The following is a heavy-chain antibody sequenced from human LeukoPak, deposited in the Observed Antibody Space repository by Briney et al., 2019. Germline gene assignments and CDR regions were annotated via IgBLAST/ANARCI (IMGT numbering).Heavy chain of an antibody. V-gene: IGHV1-2*02. J-gene: IGHJ5*02. CDR1: GYTFTGYY. CDR3: ARDRGGYQLLFWFDP. CDR2: INPNSGGT. D-gene: IGHD2-2*01. Sequence: GASVKVSCKASGYTFTGYYMHWVRQAPGQGLEWMGWINPNSGGTNYAQKFQGRVTMTRDTSISTAYMELSRLRSDDTAVYYCARDRGGYQLLFWFDPWGQGTLVTVSS.